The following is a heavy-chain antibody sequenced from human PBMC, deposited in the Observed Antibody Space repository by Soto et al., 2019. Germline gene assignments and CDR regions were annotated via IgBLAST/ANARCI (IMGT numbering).Heavy chain of an antibody. CDR1: GYTFTGYY. CDR3: ARDGIAVGCMPYYYYGMDV. D-gene: IGHD6-19*01. J-gene: IGHJ6*02. V-gene: IGHV1-2*02. CDR2: INPNSGST. Sequence: ASGTVSCKSSGYTFTGYYIHWVRHAPGQGLEWMGWINPNSGSTNCEQKFQGRVTITRDTSMSTAYLELSRVRSDDTAVYYCARDGIAVGCMPYYYYGMDVWGQGTTVTVSS.